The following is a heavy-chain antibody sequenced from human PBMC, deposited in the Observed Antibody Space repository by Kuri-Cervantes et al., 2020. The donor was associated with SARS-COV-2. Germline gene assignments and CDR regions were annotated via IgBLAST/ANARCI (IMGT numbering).Heavy chain of an antibody. J-gene: IGHJ4*02. CDR1: GFIFIDYY. CDR2: IGPSGTTK. CDR3: ARDLRLGKPLDY. V-gene: IGHV3-11*04. D-gene: IGHD7-27*01. Sequence: GGSLRPSGTASGFIFIDYYMTWIRQAPGKGLEWVSNIGPSGTTKYYADSVKGRFTIARDNAKNSLYLQMSSLRAEDPAVYYSARDLRLGKPLDYGGQGTLVTVSS.